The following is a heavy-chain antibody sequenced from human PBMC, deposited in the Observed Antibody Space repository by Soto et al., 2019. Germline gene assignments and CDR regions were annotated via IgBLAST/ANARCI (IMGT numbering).Heavy chain of an antibody. Sequence: EVQLLESGGGLVQPGGSLRLACAASGFAFSSYGMNWVRQAPGKWLEWVSSIRSDAVSTYYADSVKGRFTISRDNSKNTLYLDMHSLRADDTAVYFCARKAADSFYRFWFDPWSQGTLVTVSS. CDR2: IRSDAVST. CDR3: ARKAADSFYRFWFDP. D-gene: IGHD2-21*01. V-gene: IGHV3-23*01. J-gene: IGHJ5*02. CDR1: GFAFSSYG.